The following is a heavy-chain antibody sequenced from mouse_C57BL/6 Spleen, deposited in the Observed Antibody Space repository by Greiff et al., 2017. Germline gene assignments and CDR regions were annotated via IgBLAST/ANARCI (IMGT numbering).Heavy chain of an antibody. J-gene: IGHJ3*01. V-gene: IGHV1-76*01. CDR2: IYPGSGNT. CDR1: GYTFTDYY. Sequence: QVQLKESGAELVRPGASVKLSCKASGYTFTDYYINWVKQRPGQGLEWIARIYPGSGNTYYNEKFKGKATLTAEKSSSTAYMQLSSLTSEDSAVYFCARDYDYGFAYWGQGTLVTVSA. CDR3: ARDYDYGFAY. D-gene: IGHD2-4*01.